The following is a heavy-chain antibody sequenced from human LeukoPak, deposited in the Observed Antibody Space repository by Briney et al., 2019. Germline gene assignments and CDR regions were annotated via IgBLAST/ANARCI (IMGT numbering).Heavy chain of an antibody. CDR2: VIPHSGIA. Sequence: SVKVSCKASGGAFTRAAVSWVRQAPGQGLEWMGGVIPHSGIADYAQKFQGRVTLTADASTSTAYMELNSLTSEDTAVYYCATPRMEYYGSGTHYSYYYLDVWGSGTAVTVSS. CDR1: GGAFTRAA. V-gene: IGHV1-69*01. CDR3: ATPRMEYYGSGTHYSYYYLDV. J-gene: IGHJ6*03. D-gene: IGHD3-10*01.